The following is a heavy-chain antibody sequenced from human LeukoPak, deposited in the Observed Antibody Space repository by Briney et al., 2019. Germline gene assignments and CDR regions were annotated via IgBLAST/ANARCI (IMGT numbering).Heavy chain of an antibody. CDR2: IIPILGIA. Sequence: ASVKVSCKASGGTFSSYAISWVRQAPGQGLEWMGRIIPILGIANYAQKFQGRATITADKSTSTAYMELSSLRSEDTAVYYCARERAGGYSYGPSPYYYYGMDVWGQGTTVTVSS. J-gene: IGHJ6*02. V-gene: IGHV1-69*04. CDR1: GGTFSSYA. D-gene: IGHD5-18*01. CDR3: ARERAGGYSYGPSPYYYYGMDV.